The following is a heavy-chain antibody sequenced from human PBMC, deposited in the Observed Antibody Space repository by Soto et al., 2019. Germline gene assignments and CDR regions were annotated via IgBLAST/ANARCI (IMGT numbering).Heavy chain of an antibody. CDR3: ARVFTPYSSSWYREKNNWFDP. CDR1: GGTFSSYT. CDR2: IIPILGTA. D-gene: IGHD6-13*01. V-gene: IGHV1-69*08. Sequence: ASVKVSCKASGGTFSSYTISWVRQAPGQGLEWMGRIIPILGTANYAQKFQGRVTITADKSTSTAYMELSSLRSEDTAVYYCARVFTPYSSSWYREKNNWFDPWGQGTLVTVSS. J-gene: IGHJ5*02.